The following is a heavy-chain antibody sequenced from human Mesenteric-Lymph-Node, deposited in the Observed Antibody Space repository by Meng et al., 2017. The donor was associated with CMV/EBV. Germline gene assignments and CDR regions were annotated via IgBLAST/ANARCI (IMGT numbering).Heavy chain of an antibody. CDR2: ISSSGSTI. CDR1: GFTFSDYY. J-gene: IGHJ4*02. CDR3: ASGLRLYSSGWFYLDY. Sequence: GESLKISCAASGFTFSDYYMSWIRQAPGKGLEWVSYISSSGSTIYYADSVKGRFTISRDNAKNSLYLQMNSLRAEDTAVYYCASGLRLYSSGWFYLDYWGQGTLVTVSS. V-gene: IGHV3-11*01. D-gene: IGHD6-19*01.